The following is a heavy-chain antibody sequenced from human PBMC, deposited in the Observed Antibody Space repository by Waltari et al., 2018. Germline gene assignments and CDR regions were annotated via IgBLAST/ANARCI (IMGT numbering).Heavy chain of an antibody. CDR1: GFTFSSYA. D-gene: IGHD5-18*01. J-gene: IGHJ4*02. V-gene: IGHV3-23*01. CDR3: AKGDTGRLAPSDY. Sequence: EVQLLESGGGLAQPGGSLRLSCAASGFTFSSYAISWVRQAPGKGLEWVSSIRASGGNTSYADSVKGRFTISRDNMKNTINLQMNSLRAEDTAVYFCAKGDTGRLAPSDYWGQGTLVTVSS. CDR2: IRASGGNT.